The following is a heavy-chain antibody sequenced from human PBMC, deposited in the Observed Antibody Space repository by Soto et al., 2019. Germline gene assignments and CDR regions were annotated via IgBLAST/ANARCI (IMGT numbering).Heavy chain of an antibody. CDR1: GFTFSSYA. J-gene: IGHJ4*02. CDR2: ISGSGGST. Sequence: VQLLESGGGLVQPGGSLRLSCAASGFTFSSYAMSWVRQAPGKGLEWVSAISGSGGSTYYADSVKGRFTISRDNSKNTLYLQMNSLRAEDTAVYYCAKGLNYDYVWGSYRQYYFDYWGQGTLVTVSS. D-gene: IGHD3-16*02. CDR3: AKGLNYDYVWGSYRQYYFDY. V-gene: IGHV3-23*01.